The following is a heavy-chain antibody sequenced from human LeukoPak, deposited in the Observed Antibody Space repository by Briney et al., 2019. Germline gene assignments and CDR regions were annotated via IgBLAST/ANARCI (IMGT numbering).Heavy chain of an antibody. CDR2: IIPIFGTA. V-gene: IGHV1-69*13. Sequence: ASVKVSCKASGGTFSSYAISWVRQAPGQGLEWMGGIIPIFGTANYAQKFQGRVTITADESTSTAYMELSSLRSEDTAVYYCARAGGAVVVVAATYFDYWGQGTLVTVSS. J-gene: IGHJ4*02. CDR3: ARAGGAVVVVAATYFDY. CDR1: GGTFSSYA. D-gene: IGHD2-15*01.